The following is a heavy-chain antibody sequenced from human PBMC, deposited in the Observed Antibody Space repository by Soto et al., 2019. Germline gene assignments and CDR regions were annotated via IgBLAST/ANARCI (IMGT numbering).Heavy chain of an antibody. CDR3: ARATNPTTVSTPWFDP. D-gene: IGHD4-17*01. CDR2: IYHSGST. Sequence: SETLSLTCAVSGYSISSGYYWGWIRQPPGKGLDWIGSIYHSGSTFYNPTLKSRVTISVDTSKNQFSLKLTSVTAADTAVYYCARATNPTTVSTPWFDPWGQGTLVTVSS. J-gene: IGHJ5*02. CDR1: GYSISSGYY. V-gene: IGHV4-38-2*01.